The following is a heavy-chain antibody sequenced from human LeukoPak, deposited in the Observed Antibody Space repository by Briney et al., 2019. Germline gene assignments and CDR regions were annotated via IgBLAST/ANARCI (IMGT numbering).Heavy chain of an antibody. V-gene: IGHV1-8*03. CDR1: GYTFTSYY. CDR3: ARGPRGYYMDV. CDR2: MNPNSGNT. Sequence: ASVKVSCKASGYTFTSYYMHWVRQATGQGLEWMGWMNPNSGNTGYAQKFQGRVTITRNTSISTAYMELSSLRSEDTAVYYCARGPRGYYMDVWGKGTTVTVSS. J-gene: IGHJ6*03. D-gene: IGHD3-16*01.